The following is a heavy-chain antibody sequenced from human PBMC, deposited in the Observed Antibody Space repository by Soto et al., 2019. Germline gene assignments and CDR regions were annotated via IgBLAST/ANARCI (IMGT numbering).Heavy chain of an antibody. Sequence: PSETLSLTCAVYGGSFSGYYWSWIRQPPGKGLEWIGEINHSGSTNYNPSLKSRVTISVDTSKNQFSLKLSSVTAADTAVYYCRAVVVAAAYYYYLDVWGKGTTVTVSS. J-gene: IGHJ6*03. D-gene: IGHD2-15*01. CDR1: GGSFSGYY. V-gene: IGHV4-34*01. CDR2: INHSGST. CDR3: RAVVVAAAYYYYLDV.